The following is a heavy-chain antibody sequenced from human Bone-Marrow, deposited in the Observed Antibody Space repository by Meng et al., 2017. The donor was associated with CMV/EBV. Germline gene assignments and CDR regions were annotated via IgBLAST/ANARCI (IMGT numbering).Heavy chain of an antibody. CDR1: GYTFTSYY. J-gene: IGHJ4*02. Sequence: ASVKVSCKASGYTFTSYYMHWVRQAPGQGLEWMGIINPSGGSTSYAQKFQGRVTMTTDTSTTTVYMELRSLTSDDTAVYYCARGVGASKVSNFDYWGEATLATFSS. CDR2: INPSGGST. D-gene: IGHD1-26*01. CDR3: ARGVGASKVSNFDY. V-gene: IGHV1-46*01.